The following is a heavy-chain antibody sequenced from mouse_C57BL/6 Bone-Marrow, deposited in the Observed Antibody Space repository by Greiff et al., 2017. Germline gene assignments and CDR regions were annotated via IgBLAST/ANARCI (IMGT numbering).Heavy chain of an antibody. D-gene: IGHD4-1*01. CDR3: ARKDWDGYIDV. J-gene: IGHJ1*03. CDR1: GFSLSTSGMG. Sequence: QVTLKVSGPGILQSSHTLSLTCSFSGFSLSTSGMGVSWLRQPSGQGLVWLAHTYWGGDKCYNPFLKSRLTFSKDTSSNQVFLKITSVDTADTATYFCARKDWDGYIDVWGTGTTVTVSS. V-gene: IGHV8-12*01. CDR2: TYWGGDK.